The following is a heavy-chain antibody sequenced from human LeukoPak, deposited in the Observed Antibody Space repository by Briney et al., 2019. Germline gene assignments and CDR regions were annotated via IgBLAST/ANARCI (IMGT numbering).Heavy chain of an antibody. D-gene: IGHD5-24*01. J-gene: IGHJ4*02. CDR3: ARGDGYNFFDY. CDR1: GFNVSSNY. CDR2: IYSGGST. Sequence: GGSLRLSCAASGFNVSSNYLSWVRQAPGKGLEWVSVIYSGGSTYYADSIKGRFTISRDKSKNTLYLQMNSLRAEDTAVYYCARGDGYNFFDYWGQGTLVTVSS. V-gene: IGHV3-53*01.